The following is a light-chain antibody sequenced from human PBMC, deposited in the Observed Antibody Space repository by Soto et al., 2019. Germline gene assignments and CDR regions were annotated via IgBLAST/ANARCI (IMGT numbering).Light chain of an antibody. CDR2: AAS. CDR1: QGINNW. V-gene: IGKV1-12*01. Sequence: DIQMTQSPSAVSASIGDRVTIICRASQGINNWLAWYQQKPGKAPKLLIYAASSLQSGVPSRFSGSGSGTDFTLTINNLQPDDFATYYRQQANSFLALTFGGGTKVEIK. CDR3: QQANSFLALT. J-gene: IGKJ4*01.